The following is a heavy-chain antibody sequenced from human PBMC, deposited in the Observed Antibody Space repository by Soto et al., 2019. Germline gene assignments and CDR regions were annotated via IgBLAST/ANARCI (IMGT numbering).Heavy chain of an antibody. CDR3: AGRCDGTNCLAHFDY. CDR1: GGTFNNYV. CDR2: IIPILGTP. J-gene: IGHJ4*02. V-gene: IGHV1-69*10. D-gene: IGHD2-2*01. Sequence: SVKVSCKASGGTFNNYVINWVRQASGQGLEWMAGIIPILGTPNYAQKFQGRVTITADKSTSTAYMELNSLRSEDTAVYYCAGRCDGTNCLAHFDYWGQGTLVTVSS.